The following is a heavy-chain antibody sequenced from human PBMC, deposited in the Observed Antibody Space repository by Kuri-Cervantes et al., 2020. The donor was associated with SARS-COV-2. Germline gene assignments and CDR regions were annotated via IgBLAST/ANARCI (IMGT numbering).Heavy chain of an antibody. CDR1: GFTFSSYA. J-gene: IGHJ6*03. CDR3: AKSGEDGYYYYYYMDV. Sequence: LSLTRVASGFTFSSYAMSWVRQAPGKGLECVSAISGRGGSTYYADSVRGRFTISRDNSKNTLYLRMNSLRAEDTAVYSCAKSGEDGYYYYYYMDVWGKGTTVTVSS. CDR2: ISGRGGST. D-gene: IGHD5-24*01. V-gene: IGHV3-23*01.